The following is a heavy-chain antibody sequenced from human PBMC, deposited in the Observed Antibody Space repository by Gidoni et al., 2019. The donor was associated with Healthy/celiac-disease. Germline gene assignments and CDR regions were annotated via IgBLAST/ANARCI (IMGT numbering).Heavy chain of an antibody. D-gene: IGHD3-22*01. J-gene: IGHJ4*02. V-gene: IGHV3-11*05. Sequence: ADSVKGRFTISRDNAKNSLYLQMNSLRAEDTAVYYCARDLISYDSSGYPDYWGQGTLVTVSS. CDR3: ARDLISYDSSGYPDY.